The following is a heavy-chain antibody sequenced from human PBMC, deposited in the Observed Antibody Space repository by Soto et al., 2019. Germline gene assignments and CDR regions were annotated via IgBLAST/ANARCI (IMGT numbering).Heavy chain of an antibody. CDR2: IYYSGSA. V-gene: IGHV4-39*01. CDR3: ARRPLVRGIIPYYFDS. D-gene: IGHD3-10*01. J-gene: IGHJ4*02. CDR1: GGSINNSSFY. Sequence: QLQLQESGPGLVKPSETLSLTCTVSGGSINNSSFYWGWVRQPPGKRLEWIGSIYYSGSAYYNPSLKSRLTISVDTSKNQFSLNLSSVTAADTAVYFCARRPLVRGIIPYYFDSWGQGTLVTVS.